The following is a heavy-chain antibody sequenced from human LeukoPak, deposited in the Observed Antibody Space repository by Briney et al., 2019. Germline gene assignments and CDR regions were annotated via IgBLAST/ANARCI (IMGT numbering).Heavy chain of an antibody. J-gene: IGHJ4*02. Sequence: GGSLRLSCAASGFTFSSYWMSWVRQAPGKGLEWVANIKQDGSEKYYVDSVKGRFTISRDNAKNSLYLQMNSLRAEDTAVYYCARSGKSPSSWYSLFDYWGQGTLVTVSS. V-gene: IGHV3-7*01. CDR2: IKQDGSEK. CDR3: ARSGKSPSSWYSLFDY. D-gene: IGHD6-13*01. CDR1: GFTFSSYW.